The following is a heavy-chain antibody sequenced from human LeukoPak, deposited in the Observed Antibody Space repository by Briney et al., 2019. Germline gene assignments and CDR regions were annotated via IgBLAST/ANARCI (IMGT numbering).Heavy chain of an antibody. Sequence: SETLSLTCTVSGGSISSYYWNWIRQPPGKGLEWIGNIYYSGSTYYNPSLKSRVIISLDTSKNQFSLKLSSVTAADTAVYYCARDASLAGMDVWGQGTTVTVSS. CDR2: IYYSGST. J-gene: IGHJ6*02. CDR3: ARDASLAGMDV. CDR1: GGSISSYY. D-gene: IGHD3-3*02. V-gene: IGHV4-59*12.